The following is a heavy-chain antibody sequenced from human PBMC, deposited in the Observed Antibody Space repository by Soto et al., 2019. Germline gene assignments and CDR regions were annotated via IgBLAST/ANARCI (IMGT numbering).Heavy chain of an antibody. CDR1: GASISTNHHN. J-gene: IGHJ5*02. Sequence: QVQLQGSGPGLVRPSETLSLTCTVSGASISTNHHNWAWVRQPPGKGLEWMGNIHYRGDTYFNPSLGSRLSMSVDTSKNQFSLTLTSVTAADTAVYYCARLPTGYPNWFDPWGQGTLVNVSS. V-gene: IGHV4-39*01. CDR2: IHYRGDT. D-gene: IGHD3-9*01. CDR3: ARLPTGYPNWFDP.